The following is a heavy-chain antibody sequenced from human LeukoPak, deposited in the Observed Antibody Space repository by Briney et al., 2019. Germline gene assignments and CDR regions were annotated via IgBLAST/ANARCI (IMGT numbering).Heavy chain of an antibody. V-gene: IGHV1-18*01. Sequence: ASVKVSCKASGYTYNIYGISWVRQAPGQGLEWMGWISAYSGNTNCARSLQGRVTLTTDTSTSTAYMELTSLRSDDTAVYYCAFSPGNFLKWLDPWGQGTLVSVSS. CDR2: ISAYSGNT. J-gene: IGHJ5*02. D-gene: IGHD2/OR15-2a*01. CDR3: AFSPGNFLKWLDP. CDR1: GYTYNIYG.